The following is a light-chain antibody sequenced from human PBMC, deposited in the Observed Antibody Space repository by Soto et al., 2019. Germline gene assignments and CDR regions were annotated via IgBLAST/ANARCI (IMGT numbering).Light chain of an antibody. CDR3: QQSFGTPLT. CDR1: QSIDIF. CDR2: DAS. J-gene: IGKJ4*01. V-gene: IGKV1-5*01. Sequence: DIQMTQSPSTLSASVGDRVSITCRASQSIDIFLAWYQQKPGKAPKLLIYDASTLESGVPLRFSGSGSGTEFTLTIISLQPDDFATYYCQQSFGTPLTFGGGTKVEIK.